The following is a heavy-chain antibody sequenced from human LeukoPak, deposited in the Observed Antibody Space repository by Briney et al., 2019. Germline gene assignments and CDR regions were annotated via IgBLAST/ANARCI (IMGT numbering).Heavy chain of an antibody. CDR1: GGSISGYY. Sequence: PSETLSLTCTVSGGSISGYYWSWIRRPPGRGLEWIGYIDDSGNTNYNPSLKTQVTISLDKSKNQFSLQLNFVTAADTATYHCARSDSHGSGTHTVFDAFDIWGQGTRVTVSS. CDR2: IDDSGNT. D-gene: IGHD3-10*01. J-gene: IGHJ3*02. V-gene: IGHV4-59*01. CDR3: ARSDSHGSGTHTVFDAFDI.